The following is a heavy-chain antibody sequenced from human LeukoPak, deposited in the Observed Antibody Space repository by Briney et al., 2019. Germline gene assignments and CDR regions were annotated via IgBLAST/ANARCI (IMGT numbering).Heavy chain of an antibody. CDR3: ARVWAAAGNTWFDP. V-gene: IGHV1-2*02. CDR2: INPNSGGT. J-gene: IGHJ5*02. CDR1: GYTFTCYY. Sequence: ASVKVSCKASGYTFTCYYMHWVRQAPGQGLEWMGWINPNSGGTNYAQKFQGRVTMTRDTSISTAYMELSRLRSDDTAVYYCARVWAAAGNTWFDPWGQGTLVTVSS. D-gene: IGHD6-13*01.